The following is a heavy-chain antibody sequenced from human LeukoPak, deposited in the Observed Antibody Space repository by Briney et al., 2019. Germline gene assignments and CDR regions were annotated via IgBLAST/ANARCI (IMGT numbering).Heavy chain of an antibody. CDR3: ARPIAAAGVFDY. CDR2: IYPGDSDT. Sequence: GESLKISCKGSGYSFTSYWIAWVRQKPGKGLEWMGIIYPGDSDTRYSPSFQGQVTISADKSISTAYLQWSSLKASDTAIYYCARPIAAAGVFDYWGQGTLVTVSS. V-gene: IGHV5-51*01. CDR1: GYSFTSYW. D-gene: IGHD6-13*01. J-gene: IGHJ4*02.